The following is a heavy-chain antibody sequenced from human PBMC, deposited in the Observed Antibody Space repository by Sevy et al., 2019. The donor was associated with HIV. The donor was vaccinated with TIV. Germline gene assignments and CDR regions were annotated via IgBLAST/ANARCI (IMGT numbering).Heavy chain of an antibody. CDR3: AREGSLRYFDL. CDR1: GFTFRDYY. D-gene: IGHD3-10*01. V-gene: IGHV3-11*01. CDR2: ISDRSTTI. J-gene: IGHJ2*01. Sequence: GESLKISCAASGFTFRDYYMSWIRQAPGRGLEWLAYISDRSTTIYHADSVKGRFTISRDNAKNSLFLQMKSLRAEDTAGYYCAREGSLRYFDLWGRGTLVTVSS.